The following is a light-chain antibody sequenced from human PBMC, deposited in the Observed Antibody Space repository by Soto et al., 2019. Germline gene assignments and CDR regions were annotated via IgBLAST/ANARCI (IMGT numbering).Light chain of an antibody. V-gene: IGLV1-47*01. Sequence: QSVLTQPPSASGTHGQRVTMFFSGCGSTSGPNYVYCFQPFPGTAPTLLVYKDDQRPSVVTDRCSGPKSRTSASLDMRGLQSEDEADYYCAAWEDSMSGRAFGGGTQLIV. J-gene: IGLJ3*02. CDR3: AAWEDSMSGRA. CDR1: GSTSGPNY. CDR2: KDD.